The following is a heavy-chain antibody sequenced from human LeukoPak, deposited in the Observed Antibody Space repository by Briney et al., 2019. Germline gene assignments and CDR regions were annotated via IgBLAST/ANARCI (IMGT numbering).Heavy chain of an antibody. Sequence: GESLKISCKGSGYNFTNYWISWVRQMPGKGLEWMGRIDPSDSFSNCSPSFQGHVTISADKSISTAYLHWSSLKASDPAMYYCARHLTAAGTDYFAYWGQGTLVTVSS. CDR2: IDPSDSFS. V-gene: IGHV5-10-1*01. D-gene: IGHD6-13*01. CDR3: ARHLTAAGTDYFAY. CDR1: GYNFTNYW. J-gene: IGHJ4*02.